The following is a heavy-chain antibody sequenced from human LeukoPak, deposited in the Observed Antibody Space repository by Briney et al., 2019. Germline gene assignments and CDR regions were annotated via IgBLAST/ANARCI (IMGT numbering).Heavy chain of an antibody. V-gene: IGHV3-74*01. CDR1: GFTFSSYG. Sequence: GRSLRLSCAASGFTFSSYGMHWVRQAPGKGLVWVSRINNDGSDMSYADSVKGRFTISRDNAKNTLYLQMNSLRVEDTAVYYCARVFHLIDHWGQGTLVTVSS. CDR2: INNDGSDM. J-gene: IGHJ4*02. CDR3: ARVFHLIDH.